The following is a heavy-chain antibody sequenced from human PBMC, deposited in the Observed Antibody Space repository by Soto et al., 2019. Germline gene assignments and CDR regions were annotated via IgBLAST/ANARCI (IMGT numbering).Heavy chain of an antibody. D-gene: IGHD2-2*01. CDR3: ASRPPRESCTSTTCFYNWFDP. CDR2: IIPNFGPP. J-gene: IGHJ5*02. V-gene: IGHV1-69*13. Sequence: SVKVSCTASGGAFSIYAITWVRQAPGQGLEWMGGIIPNFGPPNYAQKFQGRVTISADESTSTAYMELTSLRPEDTAVYYCASRPPRESCTSTTCFYNWFDPWGQGTLVTVSS. CDR1: GGAFSIYA.